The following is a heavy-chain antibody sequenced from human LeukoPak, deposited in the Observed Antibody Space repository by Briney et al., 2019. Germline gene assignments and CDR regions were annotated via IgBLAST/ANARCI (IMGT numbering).Heavy chain of an antibody. V-gene: IGHV1-8*01. CDR3: TRETSSRYFGY. J-gene: IGHJ4*02. Sequence: RASVKVSCKASGYTLTSYDINWVRQATGQGLEWMGWMNPNSGRTGYAQNFQGRITITRNTSISTAYMELSSLRSEDTAVYYCTRETSSRYFGYWGQGTLVTVSS. CDR1: GYTLTSYD. CDR2: MNPNSGRT.